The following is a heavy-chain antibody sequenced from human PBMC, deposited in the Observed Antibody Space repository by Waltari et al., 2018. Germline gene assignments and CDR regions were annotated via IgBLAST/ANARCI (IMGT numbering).Heavy chain of an antibody. CDR2: IYYSGST. V-gene: IGHV4-31*03. J-gene: IGHJ4*02. Sequence: QVQLQESGPGLVKPSQPLSLTCTVSGGSISSGGYYWSWIRQHPGKGLEWIGYIYYSGSTYYNPSLKSRVTISVDTSKNQFSLKLSSVTAADTAVYYCARYCSGGSCQPYYFDYWGQGTLVTVSS. D-gene: IGHD2-15*01. CDR1: GGSISSGGYY. CDR3: ARYCSGGSCQPYYFDY.